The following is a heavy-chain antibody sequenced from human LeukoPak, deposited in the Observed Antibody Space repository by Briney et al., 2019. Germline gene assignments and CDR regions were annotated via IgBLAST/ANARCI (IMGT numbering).Heavy chain of an antibody. Sequence: ASVKVSCKASGYSLTSYAMNWVRQTPGQGLEWMGWIDTNTGNSTYAQGFTGRFVFSLDTSVNTAYLQISTLKVEDTAVYYCARLYSSWYFGYYYYMDVWGKGTTVTISS. CDR3: ARLYSSWYFGYYYYMDV. CDR1: GYSLTSYA. CDR2: IDTNTGNS. V-gene: IGHV7-4-1*02. D-gene: IGHD6-13*01. J-gene: IGHJ6*03.